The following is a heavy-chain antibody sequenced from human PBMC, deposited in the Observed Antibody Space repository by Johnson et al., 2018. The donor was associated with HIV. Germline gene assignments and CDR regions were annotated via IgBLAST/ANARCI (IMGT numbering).Heavy chain of an antibody. CDR3: ARYPIRDDAFDI. Sequence: VQLVESGGGLVQPGGSLRLSCAASGFTVSSNYMSWVRQAPGKGLEWVSVIYSGGSTYYVDSVKGRFTISRDNAKNSLYLQMNSLRVEDTAVYYCARYPIRDDAFDIWGQGTMVTVSS. J-gene: IGHJ3*02. V-gene: IGHV3-66*01. D-gene: IGHD5-12*01. CDR1: GFTVSSNY. CDR2: IYSGGST.